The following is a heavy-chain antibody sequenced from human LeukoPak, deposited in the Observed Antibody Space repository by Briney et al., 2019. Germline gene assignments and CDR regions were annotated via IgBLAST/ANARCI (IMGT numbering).Heavy chain of an antibody. J-gene: IGHJ6*03. Sequence: SETLSLTCTVSGGSISSHYWSWIRQPPGKGLEWIGYIYYSGSTNYNPSLKSRVTISVDTSKNQFSLKLSSVTAADTAVYYCARSEYGRYYYYYMDVWGKGTTVTVSS. CDR1: GGSISSHY. V-gene: IGHV4-59*11. CDR3: ARSEYGRYYYYYMDV. CDR2: IYYSGST. D-gene: IGHD4/OR15-4a*01.